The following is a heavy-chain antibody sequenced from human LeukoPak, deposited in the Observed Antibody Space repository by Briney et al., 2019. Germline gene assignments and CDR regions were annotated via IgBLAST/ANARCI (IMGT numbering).Heavy chain of an antibody. CDR2: IYSRGAT. CDR1: GFSGINNY. D-gene: IGHD1-14*01. V-gene: IGHV3-53*01. Sequence: GGSLRLSCAASGFSGINNYMSWVRQAPGKGLEGVSVIYSRGATYYADSVKGRFTISRDNSKNTLYLQMNSLRVEDTAVYYCAARNYWGQGTLVTVSS. CDR3: AARNY. J-gene: IGHJ4*02.